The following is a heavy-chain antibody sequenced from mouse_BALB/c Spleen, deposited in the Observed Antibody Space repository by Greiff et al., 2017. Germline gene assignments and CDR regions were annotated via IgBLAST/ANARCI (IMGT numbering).Heavy chain of an antibody. CDR3: ARDQLGGFAD. V-gene: IGHV3-6*02. J-gene: IGHJ3*01. Sequence: EVKLEESGPGLVKPSQSLSLTCSVTGYSITSGYYWNWIRQFPGNKLEWMGYISYDGSNNYNPSLKNRISITRDTSKNQFFLKLNSVTTEDTATYYCARDQLGGFADWGQGTLVTVSA. CDR1: GYSITSGYY. CDR2: ISYDGSN. D-gene: IGHD4-1*02.